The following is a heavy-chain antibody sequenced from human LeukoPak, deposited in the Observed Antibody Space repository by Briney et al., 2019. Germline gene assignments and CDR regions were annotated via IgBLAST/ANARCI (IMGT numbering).Heavy chain of an antibody. CDR2: INPSGGSS. CDR1: GYTFTSYY. D-gene: IGHD2-15*01. V-gene: IGHV1-46*01. CDR3: ARDGGYCSGGSCNYYYYYMDV. J-gene: IGHJ6*03. Sequence: ASVKVSCKASGYTFTSYYMHWVRQAPGQGLEWMGIINPSGGSSSYAQKFQGRVTMTRDMSTSTVYMELSSLRSEDTAVYYCARDGGYCSGGSCNYYYYYMDVWGKGTTVTVSS.